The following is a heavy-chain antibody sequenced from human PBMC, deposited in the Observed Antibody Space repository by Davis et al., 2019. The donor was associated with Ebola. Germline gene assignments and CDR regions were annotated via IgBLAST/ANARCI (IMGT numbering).Heavy chain of an antibody. CDR2: ISGSGGST. CDR1: GFTFSSYA. CDR3: AKYSSSWYRYFQH. J-gene: IGHJ1*01. D-gene: IGHD6-13*01. Sequence: GESLKISCAASGFTFSSYAMSWVRQAPGKGLEWVSAISGSGGSTYYADSVKGRFTISRDNSKNTLYLQMNSLRAEDTAVYYCAKYSSSWYRYFQHWGQGTLVTVSS. V-gene: IGHV3-23*01.